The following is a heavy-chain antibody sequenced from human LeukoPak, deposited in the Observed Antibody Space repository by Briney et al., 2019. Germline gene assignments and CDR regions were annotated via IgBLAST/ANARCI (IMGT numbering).Heavy chain of an antibody. J-gene: IGHJ4*02. CDR3: ARGEFVDSSGYYYFDY. D-gene: IGHD3-22*01. CDR2: INHSGST. V-gene: IGHV4-34*01. CDR1: GGSFSGYY. Sequence: PSETLSLTCAVHGGSFSGYYWSWIRQPPGKGLEWIGEINHSGSTNYNPSLKSRVTISVDTSKNQFSLKLSSVTAADTAVYYCARGEFVDSSGYYYFDYWGQGTLVTVSS.